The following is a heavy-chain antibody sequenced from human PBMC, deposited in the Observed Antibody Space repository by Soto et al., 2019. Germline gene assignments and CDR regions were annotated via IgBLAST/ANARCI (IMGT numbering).Heavy chain of an antibody. Sequence: GGSLRLSCAASGFTFSSYWMSWVRQAPGKGLEWVANIKQDGSEKYYVDSVKGRFTISRDNAKNSLYLQMNSLRAEDTAVYYCAREADSSSGYGPWGYYYGMDVWGQGTTVTVSS. J-gene: IGHJ6*02. CDR1: GFTFSSYW. V-gene: IGHV3-7*01. D-gene: IGHD6-13*01. CDR3: AREADSSSGYGPWGYYYGMDV. CDR2: IKQDGSEK.